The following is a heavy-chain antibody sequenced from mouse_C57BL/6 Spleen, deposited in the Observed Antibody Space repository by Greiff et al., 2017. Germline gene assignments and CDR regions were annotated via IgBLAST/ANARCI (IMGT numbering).Heavy chain of an antibody. Sequence: EVKLMESGPGLVKPSQSLSLTCSVTGYSITSGYYWNWIRQFPGNKLEWMGYISYDGSNNYNPSLKNRISITRDTSKNQFFLKLNSVTTEDTATYYCARGDGYYEDAMDDGGQGTSVTVSS. CDR3: ARGDGYYEDAMDD. J-gene: IGHJ4*01. V-gene: IGHV3-6*01. D-gene: IGHD2-3*01. CDR2: ISYDGSN. CDR1: GYSITSGYY.